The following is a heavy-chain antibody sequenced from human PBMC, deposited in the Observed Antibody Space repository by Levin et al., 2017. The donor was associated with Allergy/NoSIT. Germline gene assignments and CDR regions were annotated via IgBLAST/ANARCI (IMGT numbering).Heavy chain of an antibody. CDR1: GGSISSSSYY. CDR3: ARRKGYTYGYETTYFDY. CDR2: IYDSGST. J-gene: IGHJ4*02. D-gene: IGHD5-18*01. Sequence: SCTVSGGSISSSSYYWAWIRQPPGKGLEWIGSIYDSGSTYYNPSLKSRVTISVDTSKNQFSLKLSSVTAADTAVYYCARRKGYTYGYETTYFDYWGQGTLVTVSS. V-gene: IGHV4-39*01.